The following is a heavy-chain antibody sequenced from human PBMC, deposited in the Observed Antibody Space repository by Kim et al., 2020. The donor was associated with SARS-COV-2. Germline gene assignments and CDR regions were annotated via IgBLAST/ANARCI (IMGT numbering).Heavy chain of an antibody. D-gene: IGHD6-19*01. J-gene: IGHJ4*02. Sequence: GGSLRLSCAASGFTFSDYYMSWIRQAPGKGLEWVSYISSSGSTIYYADSVKGRFTISRDNAKNSLYLQMNSLRAEDTAVYYCARAPYSSGWYSTWDYWGQGTLVTVSS. CDR3: ARAPYSSGWYSTWDY. CDR1: GFTFSDYY. V-gene: IGHV3-11*04. CDR2: ISSSGSTI.